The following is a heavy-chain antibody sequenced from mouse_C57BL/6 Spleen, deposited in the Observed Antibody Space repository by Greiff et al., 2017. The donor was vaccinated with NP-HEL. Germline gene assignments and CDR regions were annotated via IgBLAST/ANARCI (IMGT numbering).Heavy chain of an antibody. CDR3: ARREGGTYYSNYDAMDY. Sequence: QVQLQQSGPELVKPGASVKISCKASGYAFSSSWMNWVKQRPGKGLEWIGRIYPGDGDTNYNGKLKGKATLTADKSSSTAYMQLSSLTSEDSAVYFCARREGGTYYSNYDAMDYWGQGTSVTVSS. J-gene: IGHJ4*01. D-gene: IGHD2-5*01. CDR2: IYPGDGDT. V-gene: IGHV1-82*01. CDR1: GYAFSSSW.